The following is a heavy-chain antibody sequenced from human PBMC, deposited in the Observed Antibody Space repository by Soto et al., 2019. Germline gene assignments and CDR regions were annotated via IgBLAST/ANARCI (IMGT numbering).Heavy chain of an antibody. Sequence: SETLSLTCAVSGGSISSGGYSWSWIRQPPGKGLEWIGYIYHSGSTNYNPSLKSRVAISVDTSKNQFSLKLSSVTAADTAVYYCARQGNYYDSSGYYLGVSYWGQGTLVTVSS. CDR1: GGSISSGGYS. D-gene: IGHD3-22*01. J-gene: IGHJ4*02. V-gene: IGHV4-30-2*01. CDR2: IYHSGST. CDR3: ARQGNYYDSSGYYLGVSY.